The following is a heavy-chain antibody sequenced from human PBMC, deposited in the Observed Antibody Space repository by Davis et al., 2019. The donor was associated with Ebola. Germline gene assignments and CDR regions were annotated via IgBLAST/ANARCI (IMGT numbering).Heavy chain of an antibody. V-gene: IGHV3-30*18. CDR1: RFTFSSYG. CDR2: ISYDGSNK. J-gene: IGHJ6*02. Sequence: GESLKISCSASRFTFSSYGMHWVRQAPGKGLEWVAVISYDGSNKNYADSVKGRFTISRDNSKNTLYMQMNSLRAEDTAVYYCAKDLIVWGSYRKGWMDVWGQGTTVTVSS. D-gene: IGHD3-16*02. CDR3: AKDLIVWGSYRKGWMDV.